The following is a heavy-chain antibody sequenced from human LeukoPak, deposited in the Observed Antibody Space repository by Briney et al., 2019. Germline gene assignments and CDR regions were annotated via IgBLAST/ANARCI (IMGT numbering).Heavy chain of an antibody. CDR2: ISSSGSTI. CDR1: GFTFSDYY. CDR3: AKGQSGAAAAPFDY. V-gene: IGHV3-11*04. Sequence: PGGSLRLSCAASGFTFSDYYMSWIRQAPGKGLEWVSYISSSGSTIYYADSVKGRFTISRDNAENSLYLQMNSLRAEDTAVYYCAKGQSGAAAAPFDYWGQGTLVTVSS. J-gene: IGHJ4*02. D-gene: IGHD6-13*01.